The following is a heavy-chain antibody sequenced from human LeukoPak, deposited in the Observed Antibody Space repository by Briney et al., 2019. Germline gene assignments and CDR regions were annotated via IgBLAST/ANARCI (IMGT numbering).Heavy chain of an antibody. J-gene: IGHJ6*02. CDR3: AKDGSRITMVRGVIIHRGDYYYGMDV. CDR1: GFTFSSYG. Sequence: PGGFLRLSCAASGFTFSSYGMHWVRQAPGKGLEWVAFILYDGSKKYYAESVKGRFTISRDNSKNTLYLQMNSLRAEDTAVYYCAKDGSRITMVRGVIIHRGDYYYGMDVWGQGTTVTVSS. V-gene: IGHV3-30*02. D-gene: IGHD3-10*01. CDR2: ILYDGSKK.